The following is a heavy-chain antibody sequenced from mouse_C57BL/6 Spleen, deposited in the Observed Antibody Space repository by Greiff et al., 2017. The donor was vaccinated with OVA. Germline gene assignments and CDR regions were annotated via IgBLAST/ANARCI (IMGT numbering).Heavy chain of an antibody. D-gene: IGHD1-1*01. CDR2: INPNNGGT. Sequence: VQLQQSGPELVKPGASVKIPCKASGYTFTDYNMDWVKQSHGKSLEWIGDINPNNGGTIYNQKFKGKATLTVDKSSSTAYMELRSLTSEDTAVYYCARWGKFYYYGSSYGWYFDVWGTGTTVTVSS. V-gene: IGHV1-18*01. J-gene: IGHJ1*03. CDR3: ARWGKFYYYGSSYGWYFDV. CDR1: GYTFTDYN.